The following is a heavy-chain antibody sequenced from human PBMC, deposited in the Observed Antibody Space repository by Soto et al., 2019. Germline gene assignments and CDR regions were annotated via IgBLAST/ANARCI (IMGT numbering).Heavy chain of an antibody. CDR3: ARDFLVTGTTALDPWFDP. D-gene: IGHD1-7*01. Sequence: APVKVSCKTSGYTITSYAMHWVRQAPGQRLAWMGWINAGNGNTKYSHKFQGRVTITRDTSASTAYRELSSLRSEDTAVYYFARDFLVTGTTALDPWFDPWGQGTLVTVSS. V-gene: IGHV1-3*01. CDR2: INAGNGNT. CDR1: GYTITSYA. J-gene: IGHJ5*02.